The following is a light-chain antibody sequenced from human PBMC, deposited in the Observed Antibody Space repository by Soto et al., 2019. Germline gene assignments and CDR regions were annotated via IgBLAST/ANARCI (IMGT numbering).Light chain of an antibody. J-gene: IGKJ1*01. CDR1: QGISSY. CDR3: QQLNSYPRT. Sequence: DIQLTQSPSFLSATVGDRVTITCRASQGISSYLAWYQQKPGKAPKLLIYAASTLQSGVPSRFSGSGSGTEFTLTLSSLQLEDFATYYCQQLNSYPRTFGQGTKVEIK. CDR2: AAS. V-gene: IGKV1-9*01.